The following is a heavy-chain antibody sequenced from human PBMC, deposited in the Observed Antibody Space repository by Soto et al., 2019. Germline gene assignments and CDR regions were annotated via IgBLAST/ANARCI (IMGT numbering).Heavy chain of an antibody. V-gene: IGHV1-69*12. CDR1: GGTFGNSA. CDR2: IITIFPTP. Sequence: QVQLVQSGAEVKKPGSSVTVSCKASGGTFGNSAISWVRQAPGQGLEWMGGIITIFPTPDYAQKFQGRVTITADESTSTAYMELTSLRSEDTAVYYCARDKDRQQLGGNYYYGIDVWGQGTTVIVSS. J-gene: IGHJ6*02. D-gene: IGHD3-3*02. CDR3: ARDKDRQQLGGNYYYGIDV.